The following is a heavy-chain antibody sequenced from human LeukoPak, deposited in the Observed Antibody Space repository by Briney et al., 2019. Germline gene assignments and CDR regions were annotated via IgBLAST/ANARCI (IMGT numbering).Heavy chain of an antibody. V-gene: IGHV3-73*01. Sequence: GGSLRLSCAASGFTFSGSAIHWARQSFGKGLELIGYIDKEKNSYATASAYAVSVEGRFTVSRDDSNNMAFLQMSGLKTEDTALYFCTRDSGTYNWLEPWGEGTLVTVSS. CDR1: GFTFSGSA. CDR2: IDKEKNSYAT. D-gene: IGHD1-26*01. CDR3: TRDSGTYNWLEP. J-gene: IGHJ5*02.